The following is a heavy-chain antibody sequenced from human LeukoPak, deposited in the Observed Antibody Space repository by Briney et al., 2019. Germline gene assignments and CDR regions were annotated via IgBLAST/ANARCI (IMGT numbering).Heavy chain of an antibody. CDR1: GGSISSSSYY. J-gene: IGHJ4*02. D-gene: IGHD3-16*01. V-gene: IGHV4-39*07. CDR3: ARASSGPLGFGVLPPEVDSYYFDY. Sequence: TLSLTCTVSGGSISSSSYYWGWIRQPPGKGLEWIGSIYYSGSTYYNPSLKSRVTISVDTSKNQFSLKLSSVTAADTAVYYCARASSGPLGFGVLPPEVDSYYFDYWGQGTLVTVSS. CDR2: IYYSGST.